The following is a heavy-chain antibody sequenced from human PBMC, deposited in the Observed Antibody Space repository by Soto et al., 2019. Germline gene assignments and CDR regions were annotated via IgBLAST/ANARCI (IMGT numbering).Heavy chain of an antibody. V-gene: IGHV3-7*01. CDR2: IKQDGSEK. CDR1: GFTFSSYW. CDR3: ARGTHKRYQLLTYNWFDP. Sequence: GGSLRLSCAASGFTFSSYWMSWVRQAPGKGLEWVANIKQDGSEKYYVDSVKGRFTISRDNAKNSLYLQMNSLRAEDTAVYYCARGTHKRYQLLTYNWFDPWGQGTLVTVSS. D-gene: IGHD2-2*01. J-gene: IGHJ5*02.